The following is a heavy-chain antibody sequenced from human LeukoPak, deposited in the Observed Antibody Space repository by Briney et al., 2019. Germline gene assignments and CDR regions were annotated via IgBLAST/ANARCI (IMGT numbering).Heavy chain of an antibody. J-gene: IGHJ3*02. Sequence: SVKVSCKASGGTFISYAISWVRQAPGQGLEWMGGIIPIFGTANYAQKFQGRVTITADESTSTAYMELSSLRSEDTAVYYCASTDYYDSSGPDAFDIWGQGTMVTVSS. D-gene: IGHD3-22*01. V-gene: IGHV1-69*13. CDR1: GGTFISYA. CDR3: ASTDYYDSSGPDAFDI. CDR2: IIPIFGTA.